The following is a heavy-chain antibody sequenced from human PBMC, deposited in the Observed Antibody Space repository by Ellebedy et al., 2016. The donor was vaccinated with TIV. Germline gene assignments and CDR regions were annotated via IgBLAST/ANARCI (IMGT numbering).Heavy chain of an antibody. J-gene: IGHJ6*02. CDR3: ASLYCSSTSCYFNYYGMDV. CDR2: INPNSGGT. Sequence: ASVKVSXXASGYTFTGYYMHWVRQAPGQGLEWMGWINPNSGGTNYAQKFQGWVTMTRDTSISTAYMELSSLRSDDTAVYYCASLYCSSTSCYFNYYGMDVWGQGTTVTVSS. V-gene: IGHV1-2*04. D-gene: IGHD2-2*01. CDR1: GYTFTGYY.